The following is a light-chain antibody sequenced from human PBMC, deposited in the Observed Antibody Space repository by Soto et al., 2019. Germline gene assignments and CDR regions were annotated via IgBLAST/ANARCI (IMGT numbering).Light chain of an antibody. CDR3: SSYAGAHTV. CDR2: DVS. Sequence: QSALTQPPSASGSPGQSVAISCTGTSSDVGGYNYVSWYQQYPGKAPKLMIYDVSKRPSGVPDRFSGSKSGNTASLTVSGLQAEDEADYYCSSYAGAHTVFGTGTKVTVL. CDR1: SSDVGGYNY. J-gene: IGLJ1*01. V-gene: IGLV2-8*01.